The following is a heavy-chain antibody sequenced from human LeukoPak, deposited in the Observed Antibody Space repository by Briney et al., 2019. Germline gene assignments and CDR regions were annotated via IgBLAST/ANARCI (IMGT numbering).Heavy chain of an antibody. J-gene: IGHJ4*02. CDR3: TKEGYYGSGSFPDY. D-gene: IGHD3-10*01. Sequence: GGSLRLSCAASGFTVSSNYMSWVRQAPGKGLEWVSVIYSGGSTYYADSVKGRFTISRDNSKNTLYLQVNSLRAEDTAVYYCTKEGYYGSGSFPDYWGQGTLVTVSS. CDR1: GFTVSSNY. V-gene: IGHV3-66*01. CDR2: IYSGGST.